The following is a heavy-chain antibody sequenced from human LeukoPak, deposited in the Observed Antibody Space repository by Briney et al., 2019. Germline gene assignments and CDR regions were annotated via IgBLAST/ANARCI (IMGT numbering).Heavy chain of an antibody. V-gene: IGHV3-48*02. J-gene: IGHJ2*01. CDR3: ARVDSSGWGRPKKNYWYFDL. CDR2: NSHSRDTI. Sequence: GGSLRLSCAASGSTFGNYNMNWVRQAPGKELEWISYNSHSRDTIYYADSVKGRFTISRDNARSSLYLQMHSLRDEDTAVYYCARVDSSGWGRPKKNYWYFDLWGRGTLVTVSS. D-gene: IGHD6-19*01. CDR1: GSTFGNYN.